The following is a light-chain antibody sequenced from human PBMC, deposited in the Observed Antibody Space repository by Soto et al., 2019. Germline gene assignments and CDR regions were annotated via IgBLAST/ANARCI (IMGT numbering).Light chain of an antibody. J-gene: IGLJ1*01. V-gene: IGLV2-14*01. CDR3: SSYTSSTTYV. CDR1: SSDVGAYNF. Sequence: QSALTQPASVSASPGQSITISCTGTSSDVGAYNFVSWYQQHPGKAPKLMIYDVSNRPSGVSNRFSGSKSGNTASLTISGLQAEDEADYYCSSYTSSTTYVFGTGTKVTVL. CDR2: DVS.